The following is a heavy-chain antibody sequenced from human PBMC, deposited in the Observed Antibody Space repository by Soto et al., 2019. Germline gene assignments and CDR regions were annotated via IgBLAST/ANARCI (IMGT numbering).Heavy chain of an antibody. V-gene: IGHV2-5*02. CDR3: AHRRRTSYYDY. CDR1: GFSLSTSGLG. Sequence: QITLKESGPTLVKPTQTLTLTCTFSGFSLSTSGLGVGWIRQPPGKALEWLAVIYWDDNKLYSPSLKSRLTITQDTSKHQVVLTMANMDPVDTATYYSAHRRRTSYYDYRGQGTLVTVSS. CDR2: IYWDDNK. J-gene: IGHJ4*02.